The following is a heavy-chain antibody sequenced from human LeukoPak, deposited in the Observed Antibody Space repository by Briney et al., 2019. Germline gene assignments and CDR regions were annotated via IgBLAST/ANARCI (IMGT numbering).Heavy chain of an antibody. CDR3: AKAYDFWSGYWYDAFDI. Sequence: GGSLRLSCAASGFTFSSYGMHWVRQAPGKGLEWVAFIRYDGSNKYYAGSVKGRFTISRDNSKNTLYLQMNSLRAEDTAVYYCAKAYDFWSGYWYDAFDIWGQGTMVTVSS. V-gene: IGHV3-30*02. J-gene: IGHJ3*02. CDR1: GFTFSSYG. D-gene: IGHD3-3*01. CDR2: IRYDGSNK.